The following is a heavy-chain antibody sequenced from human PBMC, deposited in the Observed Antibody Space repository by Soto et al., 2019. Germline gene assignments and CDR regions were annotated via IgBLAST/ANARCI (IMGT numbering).Heavy chain of an antibody. Sequence: QVQLVQSGAEVKKPGASVTVSCKASGYTFTSYDISWVRQAPGQVLEWMGWISTYNGNTNYAQKLQGRVTMTTDTSTSSAYVELRSLRSDDTAVYYCARGFRVAATRWWFDPWGQGTLVTVSS. D-gene: IGHD2-15*01. CDR1: GYTFTSYD. V-gene: IGHV1-18*01. CDR2: ISTYNGNT. CDR3: ARGFRVAATRWWFDP. J-gene: IGHJ5*02.